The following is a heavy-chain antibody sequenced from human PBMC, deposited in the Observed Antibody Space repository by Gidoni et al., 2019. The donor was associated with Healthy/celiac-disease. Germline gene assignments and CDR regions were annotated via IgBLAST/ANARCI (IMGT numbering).Heavy chain of an antibody. J-gene: IGHJ4*02. D-gene: IGHD3-22*01. CDR2: IYYSGST. CDR1: GGSVSRCRYY. CDR3: ARGISYYDSSGYYLGY. Sequence: QVQLQESGPGLVKPSETLSLTCTVSGGSVSRCRYYWCWIRQPPGKGLEWIGYIYYSGSTNYNPSLKSRVTISVDTSKNQFSLKLSSVTAADTAVYYCARGISYYDSSGYYLGYWGQGTLVTVSS. V-gene: IGHV4-61*01.